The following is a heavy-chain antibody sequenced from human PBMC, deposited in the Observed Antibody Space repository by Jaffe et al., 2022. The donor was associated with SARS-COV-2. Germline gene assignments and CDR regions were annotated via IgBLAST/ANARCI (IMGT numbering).Heavy chain of an antibody. D-gene: IGHD4-17*01. CDR2: IKSKTDGGTT. J-gene: IGHJ6*02. CDR3: TTHSGDYVDDYYYYGMDV. V-gene: IGHV3-15*01. Sequence: EVQLVESGGGLVKPGGSLRLSCAASGFTFSNAWMSWVRQAPGKGLEWVGRIKSKTDGGTTDYAAPVKGRFTISRDDSKNTLYLQMNSLKTEDTAVYYCTTHSGDYVDDYYYYGMDVWGQGTTVTVSS. CDR1: GFTFSNAW.